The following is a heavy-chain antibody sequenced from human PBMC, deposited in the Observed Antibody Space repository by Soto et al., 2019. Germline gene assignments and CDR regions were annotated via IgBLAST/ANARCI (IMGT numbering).Heavy chain of an antibody. CDR1: GGTFSSYA. D-gene: IGHD3-3*01. CDR3: ARGEYYDFWRAPGGWFDP. V-gene: IGHV1-69*05. Sequence: SVKVSCKASGGTFSSYAISWVRQAPGQGLEWMGGIIPIFGTANYAQKFQGRVTITMDKSTSTAYMELSSLRSEDTAVYYCARGEYYDFWRAPGGWFDPWGQGTLVTVSS. CDR2: IIPIFGTA. J-gene: IGHJ5*02.